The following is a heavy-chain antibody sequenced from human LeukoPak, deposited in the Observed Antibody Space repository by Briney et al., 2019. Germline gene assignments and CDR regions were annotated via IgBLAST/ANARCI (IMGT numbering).Heavy chain of an antibody. V-gene: IGHV4-59*01. CDR1: GGSISSYY. CDR3: ARVRYDFWSGYEDY. D-gene: IGHD3-3*01. CDR2: IYYSGST. Sequence: SETLSLTCTVSGGSISSYYWSWIRQPPGKGLEWIGYIYYSGSTNYNPSLKSRGTISVDTSKNQFSLKLSSVTAADTAVYFCARVRYDFWSGYEDYWGQGTLVTVSS. J-gene: IGHJ4*02.